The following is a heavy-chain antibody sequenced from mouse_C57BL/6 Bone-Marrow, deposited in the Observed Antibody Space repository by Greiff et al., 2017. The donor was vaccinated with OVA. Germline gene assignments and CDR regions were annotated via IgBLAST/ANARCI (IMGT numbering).Heavy chain of an antibody. J-gene: IGHJ1*03. V-gene: IGHV2-2*01. CDR1: GFSLTSYG. CDR2: IWSGGST. D-gene: IGHD1-2*01. CDR3: ARKLRHWYFDV. Sequence: QVQLQQSGPGLVQPSQSLSITCTVSGFSLTSYGVHWVRQSPGKGLEWLGVIWSGGSTDYNAAFISRLSISKDNSKSQVFFKMNSLQADDTAIYYCARKLRHWYFDVWGTGTTVTVSS.